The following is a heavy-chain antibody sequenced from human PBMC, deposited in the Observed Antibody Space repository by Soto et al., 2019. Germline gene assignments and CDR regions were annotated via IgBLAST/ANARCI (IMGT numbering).Heavy chain of an antibody. CDR3: ARVVGYCSGGSCYSSSHFDY. J-gene: IGHJ4*02. Sequence: SETLSLTCTVSGGSISSSSYYWGWIRQPPGKGLEWIGNIYYSGSTYYNPSLKSRVTISVDTSKNQFSLKLSSVTGADTAVYYCARVVGYCSGGSCYSSSHFDYWGQGTLVTVSS. CDR2: IYYSGST. CDR1: GGSISSSSYY. V-gene: IGHV4-39*01. D-gene: IGHD2-15*01.